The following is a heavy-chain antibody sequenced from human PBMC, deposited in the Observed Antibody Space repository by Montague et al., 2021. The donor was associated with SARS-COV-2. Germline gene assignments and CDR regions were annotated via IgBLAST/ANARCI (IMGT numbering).Heavy chain of an antibody. V-gene: IGHV4-34*01. D-gene: IGHD3-16*01. CDR1: GGYFSNYF. J-gene: IGHJ4*02. CDR2: TSHSGFT. Sequence: SETLSLTCAVYGGYFSNYFWSWIRQPPGKGLEWIGETSHSGFTNFNPSLKSRVTISIDTSKKQFSLKLTSVTAADTAIYFCARVKAASEGGRLDHWGQGTLVTVSS. CDR3: ARVKAASEGGRLDH.